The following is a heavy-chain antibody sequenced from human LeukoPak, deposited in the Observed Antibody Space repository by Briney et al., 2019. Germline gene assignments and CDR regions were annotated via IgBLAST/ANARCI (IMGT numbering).Heavy chain of an antibody. CDR1: GYTFNGYY. Sequence: ASVKVSCKASGYTFNGYYVHWVRQAPGQGLEWMGWINPNSGGTNYAQKFQGRVTMTRDTSISTAYMELSRLRSDDTAVYYCARNTLRSRLFFDYWGQGTLVTVSS. CDR3: ARNTLRSRLFFDY. CDR2: INPNSGGT. V-gene: IGHV1-2*02. J-gene: IGHJ4*02. D-gene: IGHD5-12*01.